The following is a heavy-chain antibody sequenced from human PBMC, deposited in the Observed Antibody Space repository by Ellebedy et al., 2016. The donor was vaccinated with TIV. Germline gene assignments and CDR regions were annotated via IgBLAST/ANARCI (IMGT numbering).Heavy chain of an antibody. CDR2: ISYSGST. V-gene: IGHV4-39*01. J-gene: IGHJ5*02. Sequence: MPGGSLRLSCTVSGGSISSSSSYWGWIRQPPGKGLEWIGSISYSGSTYYNPSLKSRVTLFADTSKNQSSLRLFSVTATDTAVYYCARAMVRGTAWFDPWGQGTLVTVSS. CDR3: ARAMVRGTAWFDP. D-gene: IGHD3-10*01. CDR1: GGSISSSSSY.